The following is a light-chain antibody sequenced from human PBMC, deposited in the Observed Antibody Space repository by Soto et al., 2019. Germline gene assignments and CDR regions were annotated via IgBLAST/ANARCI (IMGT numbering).Light chain of an antibody. J-gene: IGKJ5*01. CDR3: QHFGGTPLT. Sequence: EFVLTQSPGTLSLTPGEGATRTCRASRSVRSHYIAWYQQRPGQTPSLLTYGASPRATGIPDRFSGSVSGTHFTIPISRLEPGDFAVCYCQHFGGTPLTFGQGTPGEIK. CDR2: GAS. CDR1: RSVRSHY. V-gene: IGKV3-20*01.